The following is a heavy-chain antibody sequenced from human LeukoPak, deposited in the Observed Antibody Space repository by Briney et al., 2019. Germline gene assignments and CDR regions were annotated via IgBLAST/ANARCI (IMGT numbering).Heavy chain of an antibody. CDR2: ISDSGSTI. J-gene: IGHJ4*02. CDR3: ARSWIGTTHWYFDY. CDR1: GFTFNSRA. Sequence: GGSLRLSCAPSGFTFNSRAMNWVRQAPGKGLEWVSYISDSGSTIYYADSLKGRFTISRDNAKKSLYLQMNSLRAEDTAVYYCARSWIGTTHWYFDYWGQGTLVTVSS. D-gene: IGHD1-1*01. V-gene: IGHV3-48*03.